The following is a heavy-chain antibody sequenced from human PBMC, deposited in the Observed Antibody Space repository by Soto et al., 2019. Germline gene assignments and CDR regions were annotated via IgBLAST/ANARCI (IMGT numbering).Heavy chain of an antibody. CDR2: IIPILGIA. J-gene: IGHJ4*02. CDR1: GGTFSSYT. Sequence: QVQLVQSGAEVKKPGSSVKVSCKASGGTFSSYTISWVRQAPGQGLEWMGRIIPILGIANYAQKFQGRFTITADKSTITDYMELSSLRSEDTAVYYCARVLMATVTTYDYWGQGTLVTVSS. D-gene: IGHD4-17*01. CDR3: ARVLMATVTTYDY. V-gene: IGHV1-69*02.